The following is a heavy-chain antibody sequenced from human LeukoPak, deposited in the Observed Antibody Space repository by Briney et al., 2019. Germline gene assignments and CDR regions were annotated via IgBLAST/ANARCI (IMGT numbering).Heavy chain of an antibody. Sequence: PGGSLRLSCAASGFTFSSYAMNWVRQAPGKGLEWVSGISGSGGSTYYAASVKGRFTISRDNSKNTLYLQMDSLRAEDTAVYYCAKESELLCGGWFDAWGQGTLVTVSS. V-gene: IGHV3-23*01. D-gene: IGHD2-2*01. CDR3: AKESELLCGGWFDA. J-gene: IGHJ5*02. CDR2: ISGSGGST. CDR1: GFTFSSYA.